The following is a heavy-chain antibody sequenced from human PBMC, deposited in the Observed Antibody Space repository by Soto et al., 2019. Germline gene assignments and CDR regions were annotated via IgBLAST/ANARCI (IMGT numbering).Heavy chain of an antibody. D-gene: IGHD4-17*01. J-gene: IGHJ4*02. CDR2: IYYSGST. CDR1: GGSISSYY. Sequence: PSETLSLTCTVSGGSISSYYWSWIRQPPGKGLEWIGYIYYSGSTNYNPSLKSRVTISVDTSKNQFSLKLSSVTAADTAVYYCATVTTVTTSFDYWGQGTLVPVSS. CDR3: ATVTTVTTSFDY. V-gene: IGHV4-59*01.